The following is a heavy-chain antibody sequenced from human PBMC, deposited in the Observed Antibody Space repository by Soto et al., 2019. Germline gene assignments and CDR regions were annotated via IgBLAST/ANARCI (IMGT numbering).Heavy chain of an antibody. Sequence: SETLSLTCAVYGGSFSGYYWSWIRQPPGKGLEWIGEINHSGSTNYNPSLKSRVTISVDKSKNQFSLKLSSVTAADTAVYYCARADGETHSANWFDPWGQGTLVTVSS. CDR1: GGSFSGYY. V-gene: IGHV4-34*01. D-gene: IGHD3-10*01. CDR3: ARADGETHSANWFDP. CDR2: INHSGST. J-gene: IGHJ5*02.